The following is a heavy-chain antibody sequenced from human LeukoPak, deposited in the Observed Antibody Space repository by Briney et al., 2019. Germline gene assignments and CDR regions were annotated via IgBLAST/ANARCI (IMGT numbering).Heavy chain of an antibody. CDR1: GFTVSSNY. V-gene: IGHV3-53*01. Sequence: GGSLRLSCAASGFTVSSNYMSWVRQAPGKGLEWVSVIYSGGSTYYADSVKGRFTISSDNSKNTLYLQMNSLRAEDTAVYYCARVGDYGGNIWFDPWGQGTLVTVSS. CDR2: IYSGGST. J-gene: IGHJ5*02. D-gene: IGHD4-23*01. CDR3: ARVGDYGGNIWFDP.